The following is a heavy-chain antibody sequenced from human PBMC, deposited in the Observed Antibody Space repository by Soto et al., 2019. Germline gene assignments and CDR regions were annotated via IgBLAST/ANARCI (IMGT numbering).Heavy chain of an antibody. J-gene: IGHJ6*02. CDR3: ARDMREYSSGWYYYYYYGMDV. D-gene: IGHD6-19*01. Sequence: ASVKVSCKASGYTFTSYDINWVRQATGQGLEWMGWMNPNSGNTGYAQKFQGRVTMTRNTSISTAYMELSSLRSEDTAVYYCARDMREYSSGWYYYYYYGMDVWGQGTTVTVSS. CDR1: GYTFTSYD. CDR2: MNPNSGNT. V-gene: IGHV1-8*01.